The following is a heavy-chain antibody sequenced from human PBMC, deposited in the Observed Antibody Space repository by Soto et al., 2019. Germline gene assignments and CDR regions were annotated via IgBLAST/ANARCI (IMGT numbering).Heavy chain of an antibody. Sequence: PGGSLRLSCAASGFTFSSYAMSWVRQAPGKGLEWVSAISGSGGSTYYADSVKGRFTISRDNSKNTLYLQMNSLRAEDTAVYYCARLTLDSWIQLSRFDPWGQGTLVTVSS. V-gene: IGHV3-23*01. CDR2: ISGSGGST. CDR3: ARLTLDSWIQLSRFDP. CDR1: GFTFSSYA. D-gene: IGHD5-18*01. J-gene: IGHJ5*02.